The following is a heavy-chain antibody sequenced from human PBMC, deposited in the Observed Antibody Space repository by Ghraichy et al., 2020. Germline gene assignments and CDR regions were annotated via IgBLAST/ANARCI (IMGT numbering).Heavy chain of an antibody. CDR1: GGSVTTGTYY. CDR3: ARTNPGLTTALAYYYGMDI. V-gene: IGHV4-61*01. Sequence: SQTLSLTCTVSGGSVTTGTYYWSWIRQPPGKGLEWIGYIYHSGTTNYNSSLMSRVTISIDTSKNQFSLRLTSVTAADTAVYYCARTNPGLTTALAYYYGMDIWGQGTTVTVSS. CDR2: IYHSGTT. J-gene: IGHJ6*02. D-gene: IGHD4-11*01.